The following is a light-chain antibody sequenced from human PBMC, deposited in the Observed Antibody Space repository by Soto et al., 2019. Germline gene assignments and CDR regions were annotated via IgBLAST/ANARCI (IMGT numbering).Light chain of an antibody. CDR3: CSYAGSYTWV. V-gene: IGLV2-11*01. J-gene: IGLJ3*02. Sequence: QSALTQPRSVSGSPGQSVTNSCTGTSSDVGAYNYVSWYQQHPGKPPKLMICDVSKRPSGVPDRFSGSKSGNAASLTISGLQAEDEADYYCCSYAGSYTWVFGGGTKLTVL. CDR2: DVS. CDR1: SSDVGAYNY.